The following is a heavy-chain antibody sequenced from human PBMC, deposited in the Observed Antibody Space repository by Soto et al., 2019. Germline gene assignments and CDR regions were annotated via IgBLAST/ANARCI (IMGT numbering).Heavy chain of an antibody. J-gene: IGHJ4*02. Sequence: EVQLVQSGAEVKKPGESMRISCKGSGYSFTSYWISWVRQMPGKGLEWMGRIDPSDSYTNYSPSFQGHVTISADKSISTAYLQWSSLKASDTAMYYCAGSDSSSSTSLDYWGQGTLVTVSS. D-gene: IGHD6-6*01. CDR2: IDPSDSYT. V-gene: IGHV5-10-1*03. CDR3: AGSDSSSSTSLDY. CDR1: GYSFTSYW.